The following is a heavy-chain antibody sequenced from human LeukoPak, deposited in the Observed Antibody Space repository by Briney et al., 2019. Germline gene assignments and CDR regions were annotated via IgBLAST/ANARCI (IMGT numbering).Heavy chain of an antibody. J-gene: IGHJ5*02. CDR3: ARLDWFDP. V-gene: IGHV3-74*01. CDR1: GFTFSGQW. CDR2: IKSDGSST. Sequence: TGGSLRLSCAASGFTFSGQWMHWVRQAPGKGLVWVSRIKSDGSSTYYADSVKGRFTISRDNAKNTLYLQMNSLRAEDTAVYYCARLDWFDPWGQGTLVTVSS.